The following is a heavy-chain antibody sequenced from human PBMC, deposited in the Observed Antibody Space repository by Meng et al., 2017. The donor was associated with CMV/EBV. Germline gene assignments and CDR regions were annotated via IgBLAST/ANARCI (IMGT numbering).Heavy chain of an antibody. CDR2: IYYSGST. CDR1: GGSISSSSYY. D-gene: IGHD1-26*01. Sequence: GSLRLSCTVSGGSISSSSYYWGWIRQPPGKGLEWIGSIYYSGSTYYNQSLKSRVTISVDTSKNQFSLKLSSVTAADTAVYYCAREGMVGYYYYYGMDVWGQGTTVTVSS. CDR3: AREGMVGYYYYYGMDV. V-gene: IGHV4-39*07. J-gene: IGHJ6*02.